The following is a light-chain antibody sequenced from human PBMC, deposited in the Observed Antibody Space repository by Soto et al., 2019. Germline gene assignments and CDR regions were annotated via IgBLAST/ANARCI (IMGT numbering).Light chain of an antibody. Sequence: DIQMTQSPSTLSASVGDRVTITCRASQSISSWLAWYQQKPGKAPKLLIYDASSLESGVPSRLSGSGSGTEFTLTISSLQPDDFATYYCQEYHIYPPWTFGQGTKVEIK. CDR1: QSISSW. CDR2: DAS. CDR3: QEYHIYPPWT. J-gene: IGKJ1*01. V-gene: IGKV1-5*01.